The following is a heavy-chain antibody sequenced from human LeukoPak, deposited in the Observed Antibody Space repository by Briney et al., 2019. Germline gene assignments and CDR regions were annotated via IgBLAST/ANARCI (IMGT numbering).Heavy chain of an antibody. Sequence: EGSLRLSCVASGFIFSNYNMDWVRQARGKGLEWVSYISSSSSTIYYADSVKGRFTISRDNAKNSLYLQMNSLRDEDTAVYYCARLTYGFWGQGTLVTVSS. CDR3: ARLTYGF. CDR1: GFIFSNYN. V-gene: IGHV3-48*02. J-gene: IGHJ4*02. D-gene: IGHD4-17*01. CDR2: ISSSSSTI.